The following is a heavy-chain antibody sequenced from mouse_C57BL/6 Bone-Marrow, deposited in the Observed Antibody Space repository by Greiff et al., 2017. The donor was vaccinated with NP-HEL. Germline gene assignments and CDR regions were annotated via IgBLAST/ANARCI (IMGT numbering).Heavy chain of an antibody. CDR3: ASPLRRRNRDY. CDR2: IDPANGNT. V-gene: IGHV14-3*01. D-gene: IGHD2-12*01. Sequence: EVKLLESVAELVRPGASVKLSCTASGFTIKNTYMHWVKQRPEQGLEWIGRIDPANGNTKYAPKFQGKATITADTSSNTAYLQLSSLTSDDTAIYYCASPLRRRNRDYWGQGTTLTVSA. CDR1: GFTIKNTY. J-gene: IGHJ2*01.